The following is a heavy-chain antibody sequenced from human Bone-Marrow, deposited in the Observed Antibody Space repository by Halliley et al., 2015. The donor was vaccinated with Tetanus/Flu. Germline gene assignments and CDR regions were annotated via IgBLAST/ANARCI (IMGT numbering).Heavy chain of an antibody. V-gene: IGHV3-21*01. CDR2: SSNGVSL. CDR3: ARVPNYYDPSGFYPFAF. J-gene: IGHJ4*02. Sequence: SSNGVSLYYADSVRGRFTISRGDAKNSLYLQMNSLRAEDTALYYCARVPNYYDPSGFYPFAFWGPGTLVTVSS. D-gene: IGHD3-22*01.